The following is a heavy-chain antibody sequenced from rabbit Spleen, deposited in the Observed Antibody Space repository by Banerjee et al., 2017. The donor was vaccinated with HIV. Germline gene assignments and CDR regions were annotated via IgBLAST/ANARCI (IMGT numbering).Heavy chain of an antibody. CDR3: ARGSATMTMVITGYYLNL. CDR1: GFDFSSYG. V-gene: IGHV1S47*01. J-gene: IGHJ4*01. D-gene: IGHD2-1*01. Sequence: QEQLVESGGGLVQPGGSLKLSCKASGFDFSSYGMSWVRQAPGKGLEWIGYIEPIFGNTYYASWVNGRFTISSHNAQNTLYLQLNSLTVADTATYFCARGSATMTMVITGYYLNLWGQGTLVTVS. CDR2: IEPIFGNT.